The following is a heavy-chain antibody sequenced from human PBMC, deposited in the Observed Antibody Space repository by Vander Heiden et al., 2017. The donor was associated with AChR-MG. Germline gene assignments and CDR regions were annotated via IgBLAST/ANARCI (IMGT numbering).Heavy chain of an antibody. J-gene: IGHJ3*02. V-gene: IGHV4-39*01. CDR3: ASTWSGNADAFDI. CDR1: GGSIGRSSYY. CDR2: IYYSGST. Sequence: QLQLQESGPGLVKPSETLSLTCTVSGGSIGRSSYYWGWIRQPPGKGLEWIGSIYYSGSTYYNPSLKSRVTISVDTSKNQFSLKLSSVTAADTAVYYCASTWSGNADAFDIWGQGTMVTVSS. D-gene: IGHD3-3*01.